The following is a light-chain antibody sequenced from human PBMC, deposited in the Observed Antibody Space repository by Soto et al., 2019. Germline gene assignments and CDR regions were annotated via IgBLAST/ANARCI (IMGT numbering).Light chain of an antibody. V-gene: IGKV3-11*01. Sequence: EIVLTQSPATLSLSPGERAILSCSASQSVSTYLAWYQQKPGQAPRLLIFDPSNRATGIPARFSGSGSGTDFTLTISSLEPEDFAVYYCQQRADWPATFGPGTKVDIK. J-gene: IGKJ3*01. CDR2: DPS. CDR3: QQRADWPAT. CDR1: QSVSTY.